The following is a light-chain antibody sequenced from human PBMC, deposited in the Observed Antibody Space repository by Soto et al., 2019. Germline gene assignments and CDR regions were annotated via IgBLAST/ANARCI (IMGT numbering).Light chain of an antibody. V-gene: IGLV2-8*01. Sequence: QSVLTQPPSASGSPGQSVTISCTGTSSDVGGYNYVSRYQQYPGRAPKLMIYEVTKRPAWVPDRFSGSKSGNTASLPVSGLQAEYEAGYYCSSYAASNNFYFVFGGGTKLTVL. CDR1: SSDVGGYNY. CDR3: SSYAASNNFYFV. CDR2: EVT. J-gene: IGLJ3*02.